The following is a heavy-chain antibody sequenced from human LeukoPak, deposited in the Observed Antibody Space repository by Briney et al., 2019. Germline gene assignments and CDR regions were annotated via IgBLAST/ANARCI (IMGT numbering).Heavy chain of an antibody. CDR3: ARSGEFWSGYGNFDY. D-gene: IGHD3-3*01. J-gene: IGHJ4*02. CDR2: INTNTGNP. Sequence: EASVTVSCKASGYTFTSYAMNWVRQAPGQGLEWMGWINTNTGNPTYAQGFTGRFVFSLDTSVSTAYLQISSLKAEDTAVYYCARSGEFWSGYGNFDYWGQGTLVTVSS. CDR1: GYTFTSYA. V-gene: IGHV7-4-1*02.